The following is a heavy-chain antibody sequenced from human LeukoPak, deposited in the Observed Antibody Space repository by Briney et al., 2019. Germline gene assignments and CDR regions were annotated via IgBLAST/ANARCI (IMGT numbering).Heavy chain of an antibody. CDR2: INPNSGGT. Sequence: ASVKVSCKASGYTFTGYYMHWVRQAPGQGLEWMGWINPNSGGTNYAQKFQGRVTMTRDTSISTAYMELSRLKSDDTAVYYCARVGRRTAAGTPFDYRGQGTLVTVSS. CDR1: GYTFTGYY. D-gene: IGHD6-13*01. CDR3: ARVGRRTAAGTPFDY. J-gene: IGHJ4*02. V-gene: IGHV1-2*02.